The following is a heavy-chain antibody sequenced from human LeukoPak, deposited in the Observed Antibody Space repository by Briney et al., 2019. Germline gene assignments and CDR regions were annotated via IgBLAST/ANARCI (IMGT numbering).Heavy chain of an antibody. Sequence: GGSLRLSCAASGFTFSSYAMSWVRQAPGKGLEWVSAISGSGGSTYYADSVKGRFTISRDNSKNTLYLQMNSLRAEDTAVYYCAKDFRGTMIVVVIGGAFDIWGQGTMVTVSS. CDR3: AKDFRGTMIVVVIGGAFDI. J-gene: IGHJ3*02. CDR1: GFTFSSYA. CDR2: ISGSGGST. D-gene: IGHD3-22*01. V-gene: IGHV3-23*01.